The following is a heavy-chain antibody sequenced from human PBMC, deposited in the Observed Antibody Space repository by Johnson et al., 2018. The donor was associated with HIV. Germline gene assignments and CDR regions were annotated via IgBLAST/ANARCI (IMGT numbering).Heavy chain of an antibody. V-gene: IGHV3-15*01. Sequence: QLVESGGGLVKPGGSLRLSCAASGFTFSNAWMSWVRQAPGKGLEWVGRIKSKTDGGTTDYAAPVKGRFTISRDDSKNTLYLQMNSLKTEDTAVYYCTTVSVSLGNAFDIWGQGTMVTVSS. CDR1: GFTFSNAW. CDR3: TTVSVSLGNAFDI. CDR2: IKSKTDGGTT. J-gene: IGHJ3*02.